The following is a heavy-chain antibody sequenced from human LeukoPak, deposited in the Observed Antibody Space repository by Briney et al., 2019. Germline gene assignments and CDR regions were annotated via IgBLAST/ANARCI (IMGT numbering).Heavy chain of an antibody. CDR1: GGSISSSSYY. CDR2: IYYSGST. D-gene: IGHD3-3*01. Sequence: SETLSLTCTVSGGSISSSSYYWGWIRQPPGKGLEWIGSIYYSGSTYYNPSLKSRVTISVDTSKNQFSLKLSSVTAADTAVYYCARQDRSDFWSGYYYYFDYWGQGTLVTVSS. CDR3: ARQDRSDFWSGYYYYFDY. J-gene: IGHJ4*02. V-gene: IGHV4-39*01.